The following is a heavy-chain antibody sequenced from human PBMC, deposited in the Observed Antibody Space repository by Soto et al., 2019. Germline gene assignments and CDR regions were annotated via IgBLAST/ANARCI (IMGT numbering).Heavy chain of an antibody. D-gene: IGHD3-10*01. J-gene: IGHJ6*02. V-gene: IGHV3-30*18. CDR1: GFTFSSYG. Sequence: GGSLRLSCAASGFTFSSYGMHWVRQAPGKGLEWVAVISYDGSNKYYADSVKGRFTISRDDSKNTLYLQMNSLRAEDTAVYYCAKDLGYGSGSYLYYYYGMDVWGQGTTVTVSS. CDR3: AKDLGYGSGSYLYYYYGMDV. CDR2: ISYDGSNK.